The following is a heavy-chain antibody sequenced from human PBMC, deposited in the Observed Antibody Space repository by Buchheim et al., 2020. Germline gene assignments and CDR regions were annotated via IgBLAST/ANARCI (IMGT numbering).Heavy chain of an antibody. J-gene: IGHJ6*02. V-gene: IGHV5-10-1*03. Sequence: EVQLVQSGAEVKKPGESLRISCKGSGYSFTSYWISWVRQMPGKGLVWMGRIDPSDSYTNYSPSFQGHVTISADKSISTAYLQWSSLKASDTAMYYCARAFYGDYTYYYYYGMDVWGQGTT. CDR1: GYSFTSYW. CDR3: ARAFYGDYTYYYYYGMDV. CDR2: IDPSDSYT. D-gene: IGHD4-17*01.